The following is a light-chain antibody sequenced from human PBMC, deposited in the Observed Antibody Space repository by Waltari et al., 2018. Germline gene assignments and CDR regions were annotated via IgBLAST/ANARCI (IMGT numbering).Light chain of an antibody. CDR2: GTS. CDR3: QQYDGEVVT. CDR1: QSVTSIS. Sequence: EIGLPQSPGTLPLSPGERATFSCRASQSVTSISLTWYQQKLGQAPRLLIYGTSSRATGIPDRFSGSGSGTDFTLTISRLEPEDFAVYYCQQYDGEVVTFGGGTKVEI. V-gene: IGKV3-20*01. J-gene: IGKJ4*01.